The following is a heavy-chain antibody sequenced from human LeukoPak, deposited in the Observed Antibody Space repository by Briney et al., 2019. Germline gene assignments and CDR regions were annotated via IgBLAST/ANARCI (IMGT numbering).Heavy chain of an antibody. CDR1: GFTFSISA. J-gene: IGHJ4*02. CDR2: ISGSGGST. CDR3: AKDRYYLNY. Sequence: GGSLRLSCAASGFTFSISAMSWVRQALGKGLEWVSAISGSGGSTYYADSVKGRFTISRDNSKNTLYLQMNSLRAEDTAVYYCAKDRYYLNYWGQGPLVTVSS. D-gene: IGHD3-10*01. V-gene: IGHV3-23*01.